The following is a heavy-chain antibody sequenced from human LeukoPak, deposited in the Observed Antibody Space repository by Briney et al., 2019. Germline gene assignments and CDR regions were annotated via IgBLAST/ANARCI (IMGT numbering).Heavy chain of an antibody. D-gene: IGHD6-13*01. CDR1: GFTFSTNS. CDR3: ARDTRAGLDY. V-gene: IGHV3-48*04. CDR2: ISSSSSTI. Sequence: HPGGSLRLSCAASGFTFSTNSMNWVRQAPGKGLEWVSYISSSSSTIYYADSVKGRFTISRDNAKNSLYLQMNSLRAEDTAVYYCARDTRAGLDYWGQGTLVTVSS. J-gene: IGHJ4*02.